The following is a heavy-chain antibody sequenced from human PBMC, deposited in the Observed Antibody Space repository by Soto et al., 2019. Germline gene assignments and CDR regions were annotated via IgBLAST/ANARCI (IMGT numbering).Heavy chain of an antibody. J-gene: IGHJ4*02. V-gene: IGHV3-9*01. D-gene: IGHD1-1*01. CDR2: INRNSGII. Sequence: EVKLVESGGGLVQPGRSLRLSCAASGFTFDDYGMHWVRQAPGKGLEWVAGINRNSGIIVYADSVKGRLSISRDNAKNSLFLQMNSLRVEDTALYFCARDREAGTRGYFDYWGQGTLLTVSS. CDR3: ARDREAGTRGYFDY. CDR1: GFTFDDYG.